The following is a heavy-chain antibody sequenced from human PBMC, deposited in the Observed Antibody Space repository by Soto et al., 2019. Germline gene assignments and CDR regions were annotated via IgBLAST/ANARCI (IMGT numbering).Heavy chain of an antibody. V-gene: IGHV4-59*08. Sequence: SETLSLTCTFSGGSISSYYWSWIRQPPGKGLEWIGYTYYSGSTNYNPSLKSRVTISVDTSKNQFSLKLSSVTAADTAVYYCARRASGWGGYYFDYWGQGTLVTVSS. CDR3: ARRASGWGGYYFDY. D-gene: IGHD6-19*01. CDR1: GGSISSYY. CDR2: TYYSGST. J-gene: IGHJ4*02.